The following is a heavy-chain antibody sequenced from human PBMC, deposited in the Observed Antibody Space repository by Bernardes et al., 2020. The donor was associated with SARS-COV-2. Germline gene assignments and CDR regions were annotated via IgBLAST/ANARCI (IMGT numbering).Heavy chain of an antibody. CDR3: ARDLHYGLDY. D-gene: IGHD3-16*01. CDR1: GFTFSTYS. V-gene: IGHV3-48*02. CDR2: ISSSSSSI. J-gene: IGHJ4*02. Sequence: GGSLRLSCAASGFTFSTYSMNWVRQAPGKGPEWVSYISSSSSSIYYADSVKGRFTISRDNAKNSLYLQMISLRDEDTALYYCARDLHYGLDYWGQGTLVTVSS.